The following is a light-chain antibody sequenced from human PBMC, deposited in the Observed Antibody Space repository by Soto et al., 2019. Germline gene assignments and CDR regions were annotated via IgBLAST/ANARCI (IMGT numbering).Light chain of an antibody. Sequence: QSALTQPPSASGSPGQSVTISCTGTSSDVGGYTYVSWYQQHPGKAPKLMIYEVSKRPSGVPDRFSGSKSGNTASLTVSGLQAEAEADYYCSSYAGNNTYVFGTGTKLTVL. CDR3: SSYAGNNTYV. CDR1: SSDVGGYTY. V-gene: IGLV2-8*01. J-gene: IGLJ1*01. CDR2: EVS.